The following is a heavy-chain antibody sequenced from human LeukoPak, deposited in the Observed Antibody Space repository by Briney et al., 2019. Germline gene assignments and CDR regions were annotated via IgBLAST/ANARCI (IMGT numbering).Heavy chain of an antibody. V-gene: IGHV3-23*01. CDR3: GSGSNGWYN. D-gene: IGHD6-19*01. CDR1: GFTFSSYA. J-gene: IGHJ4*02. CDR2: ISGSGGST. Sequence: GGSLRLSCAASGFTFSSYAMSWVRQAPGKGLEWVSAISGSGGSTTYADSVKGRFAISRDNAKNTLYLQMNSLRAEDTAVYYCGSGSNGWYNWGQGTLVTVSS.